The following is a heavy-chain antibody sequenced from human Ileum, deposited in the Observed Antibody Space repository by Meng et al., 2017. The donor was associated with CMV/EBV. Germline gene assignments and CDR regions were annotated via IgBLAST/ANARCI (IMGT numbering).Heavy chain of an antibody. Sequence: QMQLMQSGDGVKGPGASVKVSCKTSGYTFSDYYMHWVRQAPGQGLEWMGWIRSDGSATNYAQKLRDRVTMTRDASVSTAYMELSGLTSDDTAVYFCVRSSGWSLFDYWGPGALVTVPS. V-gene: IGHV1-2*02. CDR2: IRSDGSAT. CDR1: GYTFSDYY. J-gene: IGHJ4*02. CDR3: VRSSGWSLFDY. D-gene: IGHD6-19*01.